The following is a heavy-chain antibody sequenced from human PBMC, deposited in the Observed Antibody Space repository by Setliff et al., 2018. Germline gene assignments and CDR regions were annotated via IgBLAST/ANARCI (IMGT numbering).Heavy chain of an antibody. J-gene: IGHJ3*02. CDR2: IYTSWST. D-gene: IGHD5-18*01. Sequence: SETLSLTCTVSGDSISGAKYYWSWIRQPAGKGLEWIGHIYTSWSTIYNPSLKSRVTISVDTSKNQFSLKLSSVTAADTAVYYCARGGYSYGPSDAFDIWGQGTMVTVSS. CDR1: GDSISGAKYY. CDR3: ARGGYSYGPSDAFDI. V-gene: IGHV4-61*09.